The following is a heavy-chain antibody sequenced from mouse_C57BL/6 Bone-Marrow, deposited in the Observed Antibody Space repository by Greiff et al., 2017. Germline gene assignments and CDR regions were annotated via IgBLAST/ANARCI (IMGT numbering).Heavy chain of an antibody. V-gene: IGHV7-3*01. CDR3: ARYPSLSWYFDV. CDR2: IINKANGYTT. J-gene: IGHJ1*03. Sequence: EVQLVESGGGLVQPGGSLSLSCAASGFTFTDYYMSWVRQPPGKALEWLGFIINKANGYTTEYSASVKGRFTISRDNSQSILYLQMNALRAEDSATYYCARYPSLSWYFDVWGTGTTVTVSS. CDR1: GFTFTDYY. D-gene: IGHD6-2*01.